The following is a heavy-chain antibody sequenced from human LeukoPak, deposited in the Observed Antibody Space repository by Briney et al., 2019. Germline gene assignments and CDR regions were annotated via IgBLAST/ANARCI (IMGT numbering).Heavy chain of an antibody. J-gene: IGHJ4*02. D-gene: IGHD3-16*01. CDR2: INHSGST. CDR3: ARGGDAMGNGASFLDN. V-gene: IGHV4-34*01. CDR1: GGSFSGYY. Sequence: PSETLSLTCAVYGGSFSGYYWSWIRQPPGKGLEWIGEINHSGSTYYNPSLKSRVTISVDTSKNQFSLKLSSVTAADTAVYYCARGGDAMGNGASFLDNWGQGTLVTVSS.